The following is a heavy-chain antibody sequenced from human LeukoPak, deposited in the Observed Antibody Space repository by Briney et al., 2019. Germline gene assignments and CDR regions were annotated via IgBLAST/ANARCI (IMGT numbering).Heavy chain of an antibody. CDR3: TRGRGHKFYVDTAMALDY. CDR2: IKQDGSEK. J-gene: IGHJ4*02. Sequence: GRSLRLSCAASGFTFSGYGMHWVRQAPGKGLEWVANIKQDGSEKYYVDSVKGRFTISRDNAKNSLYLQMNSLRAEDTAVYYCTRGRGHKFYVDTAMALDYWGQGTLVTVSS. CDR1: GFTFSGYG. D-gene: IGHD5-18*01. V-gene: IGHV3-7*01.